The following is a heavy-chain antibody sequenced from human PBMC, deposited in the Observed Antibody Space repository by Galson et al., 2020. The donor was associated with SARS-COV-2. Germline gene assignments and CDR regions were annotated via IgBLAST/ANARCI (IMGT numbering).Heavy chain of an antibody. V-gene: IGHV4-39*07. Sequence: SETLSLTCTVSGGTIKSSNYYWGWIRPPPGKGREWLGSIWYTGTTNYNPSLKSRVTIAEDRSRNQFSLNLSSVTAADTAIYYCARIYTSGWYRWFDPWGQGTLVTVSS. D-gene: IGHD6-19*01. J-gene: IGHJ5*02. CDR1: GGTIKSSNYY. CDR3: ARIYTSGWYRWFDP. CDR2: IWYTGTT.